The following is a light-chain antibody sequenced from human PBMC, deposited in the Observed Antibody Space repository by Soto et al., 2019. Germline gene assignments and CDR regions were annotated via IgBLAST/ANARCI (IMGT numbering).Light chain of an antibody. V-gene: IGKV1D-16*01. Sequence: DIQMTQSPSSLSASVGDRVTITCRASQGIRNWVAWYQLKPEKGPKSLIHLSSKLQSGVPSRFSGSGSGTDFTLTISSLQPEDFATYYCQQYDSYPLTFGGGTKVEI. CDR1: QGIRNW. J-gene: IGKJ4*01. CDR2: LSS. CDR3: QQYDSYPLT.